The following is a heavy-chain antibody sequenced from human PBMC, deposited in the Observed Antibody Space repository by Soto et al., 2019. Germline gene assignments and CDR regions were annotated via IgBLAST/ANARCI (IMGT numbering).Heavy chain of an antibody. CDR2: IYHSGNT. D-gene: IGHD3-10*01. V-gene: IGHV4-4*02. CDR3: ARGRRGVNYYYGMDV. J-gene: IGHJ6*02. Sequence: SETLSLTCAVSGGSISSSNWWSWVRQPPGKGLEWIGEIYHSGNTNYNPSLKSRVTISVDKSKNQFSLKLSSVTAADTAVYYWARGRRGVNYYYGMDVWGQGTTVTVSS. CDR1: GGSISSSNW.